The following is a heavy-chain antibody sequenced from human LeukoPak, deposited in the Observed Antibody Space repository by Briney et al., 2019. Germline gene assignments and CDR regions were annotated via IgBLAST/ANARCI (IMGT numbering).Heavy chain of an antibody. CDR3: AKDQYFVTGYYSHMDV. J-gene: IGHJ6*03. D-gene: IGHD2-21*02. CDR1: GFTFSSYW. Sequence: SGGSLRLSCEASGFTFSSYWMHWVRQAPGKGLEWVAVISYDGSNINYAESVKGRFTISRDNSKNTLYLQMNSLRAEDTAVYYCAKDQYFVTGYYSHMDVWGKGTTVTISS. V-gene: IGHV3-30*18. CDR2: ISYDGSNI.